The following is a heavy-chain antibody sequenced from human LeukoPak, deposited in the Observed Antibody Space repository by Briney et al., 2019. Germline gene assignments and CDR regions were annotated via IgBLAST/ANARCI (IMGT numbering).Heavy chain of an antibody. D-gene: IGHD7-27*01. Sequence: SETLSLTCTVSGGSISSYYWSWIRQPPGKGLEWIGHIYYSGSTNYNPSLKSRVTISVDTSKNQFSLKLSSVTAADTAVYYCASSGEEDSNLDYWGQGTLVTVSS. J-gene: IGHJ4*02. V-gene: IGHV4-59*01. CDR1: GGSISSYY. CDR3: ASSGEEDSNLDY. CDR2: IYYSGST.